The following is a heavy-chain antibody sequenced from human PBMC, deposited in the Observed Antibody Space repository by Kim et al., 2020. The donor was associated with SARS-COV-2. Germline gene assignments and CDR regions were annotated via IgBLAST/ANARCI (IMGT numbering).Heavy chain of an antibody. CDR2: ISRDGSEK. CDR3: ASGLNDAQCVY. V-gene: IGHV3-30-3*01. CDR1: GFSFRNYV. D-gene: IGHD3-22*01. Sequence: GGSLRLSCAASGFSFRNYVMHWVRQAPGKGLEWVAVISRDGSEKYYAGSVKGRFTVSRDNSKDTVYLQMNNLRTEDTAVYYCASGLNDAQCVYWGQGTLVTGSS. J-gene: IGHJ4*02.